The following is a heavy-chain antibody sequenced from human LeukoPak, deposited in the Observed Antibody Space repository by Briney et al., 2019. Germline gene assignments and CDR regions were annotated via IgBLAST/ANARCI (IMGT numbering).Heavy chain of an antibody. CDR2: INAGNGST. CDR3: ASAFSSGYADDAFDI. CDR1: GYTFTSYA. D-gene: IGHD5-12*01. J-gene: IGHJ3*02. V-gene: IGHV1-3*01. Sequence: GASVKVSCKASGYTFTSYAMHWVRQAPGQRLEWMGWINAGNGSTKYSQKFQGRVTITRDTSASTAYMELSSLRSEDTAVYYCASAFSSGYADDAFDIWGQGTMVTVSS.